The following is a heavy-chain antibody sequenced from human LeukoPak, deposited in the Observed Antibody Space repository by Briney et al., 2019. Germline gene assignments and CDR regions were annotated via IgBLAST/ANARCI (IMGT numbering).Heavy chain of an antibody. Sequence: RAGGSLRLSCAASGFTFSSYAMSWVRQAPGKGLEWVSAISGSGGSTYYADSVKGRFTISRDNSKNTLYLQMNSLRAEDTAVHYCAYWSGWATGYSSIWTRGNFDYWGQGTLVTVSS. CDR1: GFTFSSYA. CDR2: ISGSGGST. V-gene: IGHV3-23*01. CDR3: AYWSGWATGYSSIWTRGNFDY. J-gene: IGHJ4*02. D-gene: IGHD6-13*01.